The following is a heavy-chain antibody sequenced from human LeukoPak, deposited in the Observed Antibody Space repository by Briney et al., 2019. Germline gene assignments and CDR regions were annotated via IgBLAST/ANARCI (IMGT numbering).Heavy chain of an antibody. J-gene: IGHJ5*02. CDR3: VSYYTLDKWFDP. D-gene: IGHD3-22*01. CDR2: IYYSGNT. V-gene: IGHV4-61*01. CDR1: GGSVSSGSYY. Sequence: SETLSLTCTVSGGSVSSGSYYWSWLRPPPGKGLEWIGNIYYSGNTKFNPSLKSRVTISIDTAKNQVSLKLSSVTAADTAVYYCVSYYTLDKWFDPWRQGTLVTVSS.